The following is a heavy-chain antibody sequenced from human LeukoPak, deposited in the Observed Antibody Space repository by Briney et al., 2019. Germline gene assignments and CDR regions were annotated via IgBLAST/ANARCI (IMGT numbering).Heavy chain of an antibody. CDR1: GIPFSSSW. CDR2: ITNDGTST. V-gene: IGHV3-74*01. CDR3: ARDLSPRN. J-gene: IGHJ4*02. Sequence: PGGSLRLSCAASGIPFSSSWMHWVRQAPGKGLLWVARITNDGTSTTYADSVEGRFTISIDNAKNTLFLQMNSLRAEDTAVYYCARDLSPRNWGQGTLVTVSS.